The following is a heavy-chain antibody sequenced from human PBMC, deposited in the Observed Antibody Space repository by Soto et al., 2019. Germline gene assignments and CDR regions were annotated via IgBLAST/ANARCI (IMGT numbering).Heavy chain of an antibody. Sequence: QVQLVQSGAEVKKPGASVKVSCKASGYTFTSYGISWVRQAPGQGLEWMGWISAYNGNTNYAQQLQGRGTMTTDTTTSQADMEVRSLRSDDTAVYYCARDSSGWNMDAFDIWGQGTMVTVSS. CDR2: ISAYNGNT. CDR3: ARDSSGWNMDAFDI. D-gene: IGHD6-19*01. CDR1: GYTFTSYG. V-gene: IGHV1-18*01. J-gene: IGHJ3*02.